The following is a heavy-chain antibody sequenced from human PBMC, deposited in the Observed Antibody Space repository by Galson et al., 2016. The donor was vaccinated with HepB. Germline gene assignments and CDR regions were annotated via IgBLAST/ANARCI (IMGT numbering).Heavy chain of an antibody. CDR3: ARTYCSGGSLLRFCPLSF. V-gene: IGHV5-51*01. CDR2: IYPGDSNT. J-gene: IGHJ4*02. D-gene: IGHD2-15*01. CDR1: GYGFSNYW. Sequence: QSGAEVKKPGESLRISCKASGYGFSNYWIGWVRQMSGKGPEWMGLIYPGDSNTRYSPSFEGQVTISVDKSISTSYLKWSSLKASDTAMYFCARTYCSGGSLLRFCPLSFWGQGTPVTVSS.